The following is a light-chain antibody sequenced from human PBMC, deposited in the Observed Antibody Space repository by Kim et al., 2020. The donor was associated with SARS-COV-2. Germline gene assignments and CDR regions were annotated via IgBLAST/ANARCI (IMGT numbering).Light chain of an antibody. Sequence: ALGQTVRITCQGDSLRSYYATWYQQRPGQAPILVLYGKNNRPSGIPDRFSGSGSGNTASLTITGTQAGDEADYYCNSRDSNNNVVFGGGTKLTVL. J-gene: IGLJ3*02. CDR3: NSRDSNNNVV. V-gene: IGLV3-19*01. CDR1: SLRSYY. CDR2: GKN.